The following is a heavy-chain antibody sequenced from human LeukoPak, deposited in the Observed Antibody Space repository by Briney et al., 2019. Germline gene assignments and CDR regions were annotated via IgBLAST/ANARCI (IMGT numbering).Heavy chain of an antibody. CDR3: ARGMGPRAAFWSGTTGFDY. D-gene: IGHD3-3*01. CDR1: GFTVSSNY. J-gene: IGHJ4*02. V-gene: IGHV3-66*01. Sequence: TGGSLRLSCAASGFTVSSNYMSWVRQAPGKGLEWVSVIYSVGSTYYADSVKGRFTISRDNCKNTLYLKMNSLRAEDTAVYYCARGMGPRAAFWSGTTGFDYWGQGTLVTVSS. CDR2: IYSVGST.